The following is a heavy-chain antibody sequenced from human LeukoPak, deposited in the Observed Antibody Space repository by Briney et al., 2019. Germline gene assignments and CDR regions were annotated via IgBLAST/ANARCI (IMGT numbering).Heavy chain of an antibody. J-gene: IGHJ6*03. D-gene: IGHD3-3*01. Sequence: GGSLRLSCAASGFTFSSYGMHWVRQAPGKGLEWVAFIRYDGSNKYYADSVKGRFTISRDNAKNTLYLQMNSLRAEDTAVYYCARWRDYDFWSGYYSPDYYYYYMDVWGKGTTVTVSS. V-gene: IGHV3-30*02. CDR3: ARWRDYDFWSGYYSPDYYYYYMDV. CDR1: GFTFSSYG. CDR2: IRYDGSNK.